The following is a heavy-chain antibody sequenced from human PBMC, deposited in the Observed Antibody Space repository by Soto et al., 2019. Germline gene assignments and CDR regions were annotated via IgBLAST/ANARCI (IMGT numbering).Heavy chain of an antibody. Sequence: SGPTLVKPTQTLTLTCTFSGFSLTTSAVGVGWIRQPPGKALEWLALIYWDDDKRYSPSLKSRPTVTKDTSENQVVLTMTNIDPVDPATYYCAHLLGGCSSTGCSPLRFDYWGQGTLVTVSS. J-gene: IGHJ4*02. CDR1: GFSLTTSAVG. D-gene: IGHD2-2*01. CDR3: AHLLGGCSSTGCSPLRFDY. V-gene: IGHV2-5*02. CDR2: IYWDDDK.